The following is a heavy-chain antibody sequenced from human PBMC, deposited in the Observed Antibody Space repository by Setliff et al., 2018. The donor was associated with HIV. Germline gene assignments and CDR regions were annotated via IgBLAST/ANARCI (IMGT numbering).Heavy chain of an antibody. CDR3: VRGVQSPPHYSYYYMDV. Sequence: GASVKVSCKASRSTFNSHTINWVRQAPGQGLDWMGRIIPILGVANYAQRFQGKVTITADKSTSTAYMALTSLRFDDTAMYYCVRGVQSPPHYSYYYMDVWGEGTMVTVSS. J-gene: IGHJ6*03. V-gene: IGHV1-69*02. CDR1: RSTFNSHT. CDR2: IIPILGVA. D-gene: IGHD3-3*01.